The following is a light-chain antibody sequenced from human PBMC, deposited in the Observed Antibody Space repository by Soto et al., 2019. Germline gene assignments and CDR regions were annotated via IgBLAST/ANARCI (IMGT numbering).Light chain of an antibody. Sequence: EVVLTQSPGTLSLSPGERATLSCRASQSVTTTYLAWYQQKPGQAPRLLIYGASSRATGIPDRFSGSGSGTDFTLTISRLEPDDFGVYYCQEYGSSRTFGQGTEVEIK. V-gene: IGKV3-20*01. CDR2: GAS. CDR1: QSVTTTY. CDR3: QEYGSSRT. J-gene: IGKJ1*01.